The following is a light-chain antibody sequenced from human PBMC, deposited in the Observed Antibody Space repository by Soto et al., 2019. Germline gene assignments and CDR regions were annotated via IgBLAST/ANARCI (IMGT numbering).Light chain of an antibody. Sequence: EIVLTQSPGTLSLSPGERATLSCRASQSVSSNYSAWYQQKPGQAPRLLIYGASIRATGLPDRFSGSGSGTDFTLTISRLEPEDFAVYYCQQYGSSYTFGQGTKLEIK. CDR3: QQYGSSYT. CDR1: QSVSSNY. J-gene: IGKJ2*01. V-gene: IGKV3-20*01. CDR2: GAS.